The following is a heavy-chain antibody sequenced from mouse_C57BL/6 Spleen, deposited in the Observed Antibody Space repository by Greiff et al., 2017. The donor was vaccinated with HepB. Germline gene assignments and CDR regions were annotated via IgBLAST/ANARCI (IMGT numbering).Heavy chain of an antibody. CDR2: IDPSDSYT. CDR3: AMTTPTGTVAY. V-gene: IGHV1-69*01. Sequence: QVQLQQPGAELVMPGASVKLSCKASGYTFTSYWMHWVKQRPGQGLEWIGEIDPSDSYTNYNQKFKGKSTLTVDKSSSTAYMQHSSLTSEDSAVYYCAMTTPTGTVAYWGQGTLVTVSA. D-gene: IGHD4-1*01. CDR1: GYTFTSYW. J-gene: IGHJ3*01.